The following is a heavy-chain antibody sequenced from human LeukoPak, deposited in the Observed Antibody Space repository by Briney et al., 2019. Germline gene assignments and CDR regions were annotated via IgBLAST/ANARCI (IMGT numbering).Heavy chain of an antibody. CDR3: ARESSYYYDSSGYQGAFDI. J-gene: IGHJ3*02. D-gene: IGHD3-22*01. V-gene: IGHV3-66*01. Sequence: PGGSLRLSCAASGFTVSSNYMSWVRQAPGKGLEWVSVIYSGGSTYYADSVKGRFTISRDNSKNTLYLQMNSLGAEDTAVYYCARESSYYYDSSGYQGAFDIWGQGTMVTVSS. CDR1: GFTVSSNY. CDR2: IYSGGST.